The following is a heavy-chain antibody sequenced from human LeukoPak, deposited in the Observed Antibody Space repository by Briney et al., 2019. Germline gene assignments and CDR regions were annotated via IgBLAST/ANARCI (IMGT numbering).Heavy chain of an antibody. J-gene: IGHJ4*02. D-gene: IGHD3-22*01. V-gene: IGHV4-38-2*02. CDR2: IYYSGST. CDR3: AREAFYYYDSSGRGFDY. Sequence: SETLSLTCTVSGYSISSGYYWGWIRQPPGKGLEWIGSIYYSGSTYYNPSLKSRVTISVDTSKNQFSLKLSSVTAADTAVYYCAREAFYYYDSSGRGFDYWGQGTLVTVSS. CDR1: GYSISSGYY.